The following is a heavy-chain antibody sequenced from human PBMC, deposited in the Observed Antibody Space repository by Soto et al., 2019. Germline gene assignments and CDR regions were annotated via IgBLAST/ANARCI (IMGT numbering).Heavy chain of an antibody. CDR2: MNPNSGNT. J-gene: IGHJ4*02. CDR1: GYTFTSYD. CDR3: ARARRYCSGGSCYFRFDY. Sequence: QVQLVQSGAEVKKPGASVKVSCKASGYTFTSYDINWVRQATGQGLEWMGWMNPNSGNTGYAQKFQGRVTMTRNTSISTAHMELSSLRSEDTAVYYCARARRYCSGGSCYFRFDYWGQGTPVTVSS. D-gene: IGHD2-15*01. V-gene: IGHV1-8*01.